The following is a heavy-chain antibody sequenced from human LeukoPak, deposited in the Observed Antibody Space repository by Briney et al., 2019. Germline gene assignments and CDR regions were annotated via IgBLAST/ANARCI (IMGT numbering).Heavy chain of an antibody. CDR1: GRTFSSYA. CDR3: ARCITMIAVGGSWFDP. V-gene: IGHV1-69*05. D-gene: IGHD3-22*01. Sequence: GASVKVSCKASGRTFSSYAISWVRQAPGQGLEWMGGIIPIFGTANYAQKFQGRVTITTDESTSTAYMELSSLRSEDTAVYYCARCITMIAVGGSWFDPWGQGTLVTVSS. CDR2: IIPIFGTA. J-gene: IGHJ5*02.